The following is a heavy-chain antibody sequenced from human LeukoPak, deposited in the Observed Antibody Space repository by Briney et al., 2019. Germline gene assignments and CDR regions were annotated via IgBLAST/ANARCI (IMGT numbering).Heavy chain of an antibody. D-gene: IGHD6-13*01. Sequence: PSETLSLTCTVSGGSISSSSYYWGWIRQPPGRGLEWIGSIYYSGSTYYNPSLKSRVTISVDTSENQFSLKLSSVTAADTAVYYCARYGSSWYGSHYFDYWGQGTLVTVSS. CDR3: ARYGSSWYGSHYFDY. CDR1: GGSISSSSYY. V-gene: IGHV4-39*07. CDR2: IYYSGST. J-gene: IGHJ4*02.